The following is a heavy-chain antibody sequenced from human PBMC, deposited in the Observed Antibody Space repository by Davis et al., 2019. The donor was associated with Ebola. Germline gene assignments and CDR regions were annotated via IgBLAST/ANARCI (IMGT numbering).Heavy chain of an antibody. CDR3: ARGTVTGSSDY. Sequence: ASVKVSCKASGFILTNYAIHWVRQAPGQRLEWMAWINAANGYTKYSQNIQGRVTITRDTSANTVYMEMSSLKSEDTAVYYCARGTVTGSSDYWGQGTLVTVSS. CDR1: GFILTNYA. J-gene: IGHJ4*02. V-gene: IGHV1-3*01. D-gene: IGHD4-17*01. CDR2: INAANGYT.